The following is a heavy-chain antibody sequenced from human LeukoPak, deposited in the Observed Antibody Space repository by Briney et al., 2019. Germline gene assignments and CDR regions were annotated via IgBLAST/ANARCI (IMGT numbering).Heavy chain of an antibody. J-gene: IGHJ4*02. CDR3: ARDLGGYYDSSGYPFDY. D-gene: IGHD3-22*01. V-gene: IGHV3-11*04. CDR1: GGSFSGYY. CDR2: ISSSSSTI. Sequence: LSLTCAVYGGSFSGYYWSWIRQPPGKGLEWVSYISSSSSTIYYADSVKGRFTISRDNAKNSLYLQMNSLRAEDTAVYYCARDLGGYYDSSGYPFDYWGQGTLVTVSS.